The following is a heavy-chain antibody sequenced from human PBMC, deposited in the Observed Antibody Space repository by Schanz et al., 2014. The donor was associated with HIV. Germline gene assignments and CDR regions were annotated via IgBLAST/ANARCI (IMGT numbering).Heavy chain of an antibody. D-gene: IGHD2-2*01. CDR2: ISYDGSNK. Sequence: QVQLVESGGGVVQPGRSLRLSCAASGFTFSSYAMHWVRQAPGKGLEWVAVISYDGSNKYYADSVKGRFTISRDNSKNTLYLKMNSLRAEDTAVYYCARDLGIVVVPATGAGMDVWGQGTTVTVSS. CDR1: GFTFSSYA. J-gene: IGHJ6*02. CDR3: ARDLGIVVVPATGAGMDV. V-gene: IGHV3-30-3*01.